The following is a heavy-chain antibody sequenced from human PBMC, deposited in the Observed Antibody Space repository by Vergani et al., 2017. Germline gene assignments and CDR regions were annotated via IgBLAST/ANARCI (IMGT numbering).Heavy chain of an antibody. Sequence: QVQLQESGPGLVKPSETLALTCAVYGGSFSGFYWSWIRQPPGKGLEWIGEINHSGSTNYNPSLKSRVTISVDTSKNQFSLKLSSVTAADTAVYYCARTAKNIVVVPXARTGGSGSGYFDLWGRGTLVTVSS. CDR1: GGSFSGFY. J-gene: IGHJ2*01. D-gene: IGHD2-2*01. CDR2: INHSGST. V-gene: IGHV4-34*01. CDR3: ARTAKNIVVVPXARTGGSGSGYFDL.